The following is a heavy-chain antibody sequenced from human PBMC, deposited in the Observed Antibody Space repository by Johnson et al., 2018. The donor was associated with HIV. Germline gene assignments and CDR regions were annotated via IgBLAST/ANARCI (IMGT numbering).Heavy chain of an antibody. J-gene: IGHJ3*02. CDR3: ARAFPMVRYDAFDI. CDR2: IRDDGSNK. CDR1: GFTFSSYA. D-gene: IGHD3-10*01. V-gene: IGHV3-30*01. Sequence: QVQLVESGGGVVQPGTSLRLSCAASGFTFSSYAVHWVRQAPGKGLEWVAFIRDDGSNKDYADSLKGRLTISRDNSKTTLYLQMNSLRAEDTAVYYCARAFPMVRYDAFDIWGQGTMVTVSS.